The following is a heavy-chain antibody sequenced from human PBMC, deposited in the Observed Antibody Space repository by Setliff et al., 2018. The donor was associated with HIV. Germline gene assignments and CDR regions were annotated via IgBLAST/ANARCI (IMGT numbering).Heavy chain of an antibody. CDR2: IHDSGRT. D-gene: IGHD2-2*01. CDR3: VTSSSWSSRLNF. V-gene: IGHV4-38-2*01. CDR1: GYSLTSGYY. Sequence: PSETLSLTCGVSGYSLTSGYYWGWIRQPPGKGLEWIGSIHDSGRTYYNPPLKSRVTISVDTSKNQFSLKLTSVTAADTAVYYCVTSSSWSSRLNFWGPGMLVTV. J-gene: IGHJ4*02.